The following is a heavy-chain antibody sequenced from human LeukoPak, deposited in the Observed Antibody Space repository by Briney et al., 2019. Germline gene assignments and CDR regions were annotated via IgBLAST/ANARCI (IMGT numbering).Heavy chain of an antibody. CDR3: ARGRRVCPLQYCSRNFDY. V-gene: IGHV4-34*01. CDR2: INHSGST. CDR1: GGSFSGYY. J-gene: IGHJ4*02. Sequence: SETLSLTCAVYGGSFSGYYWSWIRQPPGKGLEWIGKINHSGSTNYNPSLKSRVTISVDTSKNQFSLKLSSVTAADTAVYYCARGRRVCPLQYCSRNFDYWGQGTLVTVSS. D-gene: IGHD2-2*01.